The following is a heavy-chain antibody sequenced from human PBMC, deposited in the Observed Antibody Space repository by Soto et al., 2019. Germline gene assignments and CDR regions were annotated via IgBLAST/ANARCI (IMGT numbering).Heavy chain of an antibody. CDR2: LSWAESI. CDR3: VHNSRPYYHGSVSKPPLDY. D-gene: IGHD3-10*01. CDR1: GFSLTTTGVG. Sequence: QITLTESGPTLVKPTQTLTLTCTFSGFSLTTTGVGVGWIRQPPGKALEWLALLSWAESIRYSPSLKSRLTITKDTSKHLAVLTITIVYSVDTATYYWVHNSRPYYHGSVSKPPLDYLGQGTLVTGSS. V-gene: IGHV2-5*02. J-gene: IGHJ4*02.